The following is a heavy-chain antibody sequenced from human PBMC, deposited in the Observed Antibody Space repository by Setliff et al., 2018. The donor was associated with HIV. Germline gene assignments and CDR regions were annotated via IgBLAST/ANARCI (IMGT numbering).Heavy chain of an antibody. D-gene: IGHD2-21*01. J-gene: IGHJ4*02. V-gene: IGHV3-33*08. CDR2: IWYDASQT. CDR1: GFTFRDYG. CDR3: ARQRGDSRIDL. Sequence: GGSLRLSCAASGFTFRDYGMNWVRQAPGKGLEWVAFIWYDASQTYYEDSVKGRFTISRDNSKNTLYLQINSLRPEDTAVYFCARQRGDSRIDLWGQGTLVTVSS.